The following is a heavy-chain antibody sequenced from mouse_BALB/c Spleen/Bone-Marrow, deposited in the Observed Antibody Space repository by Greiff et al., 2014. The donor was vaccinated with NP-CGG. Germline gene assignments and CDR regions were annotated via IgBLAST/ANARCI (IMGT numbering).Heavy chain of an antibody. Sequence: DVKLVESGAELVRSGASVKLSCTASGFNIKDYYMHWVKRRPEQGLEWIGWIDPESGDTEYAPKFQGKATMTADASSNTAYLQLSSLTSEDTAVYYCNARGDYDFDYFDYWGQGTTLTVSS. J-gene: IGHJ2*01. V-gene: IGHV14-4*02. D-gene: IGHD2-4*01. CDR1: GFNIKDYY. CDR2: IDPESGDT. CDR3: NARGDYDFDYFDY.